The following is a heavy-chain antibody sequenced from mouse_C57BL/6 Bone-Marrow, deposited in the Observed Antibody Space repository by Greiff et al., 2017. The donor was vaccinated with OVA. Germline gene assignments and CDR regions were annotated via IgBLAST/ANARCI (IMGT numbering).Heavy chain of an antibody. D-gene: IGHD1-1*01. Sequence: QVQLQQSGPELARPWASVKISCQAFYTFFRRVHFAIRDTNYWMQWVKQRPGQGLEWIRSISPGNSYTSSKPKFKGKATLTADKPTSTSYVQLRSLTSENTAVYSCTCCHSYGSSSGDYWGQGTTLTVSS. CDR1: YTFFRRVH. CDR2: GQGLEWIR. J-gene: IGHJ2*01. V-gene: IGHV1-87*01. CDR3: SENTAVYSCTCCHSYGSSSGDY.